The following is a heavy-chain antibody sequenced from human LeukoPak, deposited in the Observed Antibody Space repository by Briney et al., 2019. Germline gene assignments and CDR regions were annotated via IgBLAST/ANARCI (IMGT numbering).Heavy chain of an antibody. CDR2: INPNSGGT. Sequence: ASVKVSCKASGYTFTGYYMHWVRQAPGQGLEWMGWINPNSGGTNYAQKFQGRVTMTRDTSISTAYMELSSLRSEDTAVYYCAKGGYCSSTSCDNYYYGMDVWGQGTTVTVSS. V-gene: IGHV1-2*02. J-gene: IGHJ6*02. CDR3: AKGGYCSSTSCDNYYYGMDV. D-gene: IGHD2-2*01. CDR1: GYTFTGYY.